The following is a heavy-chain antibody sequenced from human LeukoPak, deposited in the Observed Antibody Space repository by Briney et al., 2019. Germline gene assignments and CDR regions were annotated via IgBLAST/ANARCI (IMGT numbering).Heavy chain of an antibody. CDR2: VSDSGVNT. V-gene: IGHV3-23*01. Sequence: GGSLRLSCAASGFAFSSFAMTWVRQSPGKGLEWVSSVSDSGVNTYYAGSVRGRFTVSRDNFKNILYLQMNSLTVEDTAFYYCSKGRGSTLTNIHFWGQGALVTVSS. CDR3: SKGRGSTLTNIHF. D-gene: IGHD4-11*01. J-gene: IGHJ4*02. CDR1: GFAFSSFA.